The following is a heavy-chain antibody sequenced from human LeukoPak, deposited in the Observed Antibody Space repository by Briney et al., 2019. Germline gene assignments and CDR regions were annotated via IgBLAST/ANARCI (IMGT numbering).Heavy chain of an antibody. CDR2: IYTSGST. D-gene: IGHD6-13*01. V-gene: IGHV4-4*07. Sequence: SETLSLTCSVSGGSISSYYWSWIRQPAGKGLEWIGRIYTSGSTNYNPSLKSPVTISVDKSKNQFSLKLSSVTAADTAVYYCARRSSSWYGFDYWGQGTLVTVSS. CDR1: GGSISSYY. J-gene: IGHJ4*02. CDR3: ARRSSSWYGFDY.